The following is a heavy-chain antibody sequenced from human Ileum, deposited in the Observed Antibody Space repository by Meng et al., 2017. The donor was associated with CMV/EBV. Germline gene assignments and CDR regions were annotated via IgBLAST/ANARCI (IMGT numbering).Heavy chain of an antibody. Sequence: ASVKVSCKASGYTFTNYGVSWVRQAPGQGLEWMGWISAYNGDTEYAQKFQGRVTMTTGTSTSTAYMELRSLRSDDTAVYYCARVGGYCSTTSHPCMDVWGQGNTVNGAS. CDR2: ISAYNGDT. D-gene: IGHD2-2*01. CDR1: GYTFTNYG. V-gene: IGHV1-18*01. J-gene: IGHJ6*02. CDR3: ARVGGYCSTTSHPCMDV.